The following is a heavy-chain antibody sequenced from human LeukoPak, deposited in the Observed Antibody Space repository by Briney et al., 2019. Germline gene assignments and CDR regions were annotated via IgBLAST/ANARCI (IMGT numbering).Heavy chain of an antibody. Sequence: SETLSLTCTVSGGSISSYYWSWIRQPPGKGLEWIGYIYYSGSTNYNPSLKSRVTISVDTSKNQFSLKLSSVTAADTAVYYCAREGAWAFGPLVLAPLDKGDKG. CDR2: IYYSGST. CDR1: GGSISSYY. V-gene: IGHV4-59*01. D-gene: IGHD6-6*01. J-gene: IGHJ6*03. CDR3: AREGAWAFGPLVLAPLDK.